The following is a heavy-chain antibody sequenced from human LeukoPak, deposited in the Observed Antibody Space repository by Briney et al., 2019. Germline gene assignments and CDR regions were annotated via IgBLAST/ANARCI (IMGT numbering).Heavy chain of an antibody. D-gene: IGHD2-8*01. Sequence: GGSLRLSCAASGFTFSSYWMSWVRQAPGKGLEWVSSISSSSSYIYYADSVKGRFTISRDNAKNSLDLQMNSLEAEDTAVYYCAKYILYHGAFDIWGQGTMVTVSS. CDR1: GFTFSSYW. V-gene: IGHV3-21*01. CDR2: ISSSSSYI. J-gene: IGHJ3*02. CDR3: AKYILYHGAFDI.